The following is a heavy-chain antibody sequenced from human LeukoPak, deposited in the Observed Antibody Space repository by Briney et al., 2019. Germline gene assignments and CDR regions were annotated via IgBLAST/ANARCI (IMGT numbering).Heavy chain of an antibody. Sequence: GGSLRLSCTASGFTFNTYAMTWVRQAPGKGLEWVSSISGSGGSTYYADSVKGRFTISRDNSKNTLYLQMNSLRAEDTAVYYCAKVRGSEYYFDYWGQGTLVTVSS. CDR3: AKVRGSEYYFDY. CDR1: GFTFNTYA. D-gene: IGHD5-12*01. CDR2: ISGSGGST. V-gene: IGHV3-23*01. J-gene: IGHJ4*02.